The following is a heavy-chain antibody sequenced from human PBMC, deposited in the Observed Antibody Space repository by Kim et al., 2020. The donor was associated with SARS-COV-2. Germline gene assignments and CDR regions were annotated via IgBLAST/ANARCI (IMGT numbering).Heavy chain of an antibody. Sequence: GGSLRLSCAASGFTFSSYWMSWVRQAPGKGLEWVANIKQDGSEKYYVDSVKGRFTISRDNAKNSLYLQMNSLRAEDTAVYYCARPIWDRGYGMDVWGQGTTVTVSS. CDR3: ARPIWDRGYGMDV. V-gene: IGHV3-7*01. CDR2: IKQDGSEK. D-gene: IGHD3-16*01. J-gene: IGHJ6*02. CDR1: GFTFSSYW.